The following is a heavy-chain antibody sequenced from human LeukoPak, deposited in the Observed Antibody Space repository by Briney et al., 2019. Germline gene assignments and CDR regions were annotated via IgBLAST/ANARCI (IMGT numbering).Heavy chain of an antibody. V-gene: IGHV3-66*01. CDR1: GFTVSSNY. CDR2: IYSGGST. Sequence: GGSLRLSCAASGFTVSSNYMSWVRQAPGKRLEWVSVIYSGGSTYYADSVKGRFTISRDNSKNTLYLQMNSLRAEDTAVYYCARGSAAKAVVAATRGFDYWGQGTLVTVSS. J-gene: IGHJ4*02. D-gene: IGHD2-15*01. CDR3: ARGSAAKAVVAATRGFDY.